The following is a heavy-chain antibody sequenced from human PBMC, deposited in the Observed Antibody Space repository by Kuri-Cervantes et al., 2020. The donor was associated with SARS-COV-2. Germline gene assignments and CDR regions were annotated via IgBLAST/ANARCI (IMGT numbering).Heavy chain of an antibody. CDR3: VRDGDHWNFDY. V-gene: IGHV3-23*01. D-gene: IGHD1-1*01. J-gene: IGHJ4*02. CDR2: ISGSGSST. Sequence: GGSLRLSCAASGFTFSNFAMSWVRQAPGKGLEWVSVISGSGSSTYYADSVKGRFTLSRDNAKNMLFLQMNSLRAEDTAVYYCVRDGDHWNFDYWGQGTLVTVSS. CDR1: GFTFSNFA.